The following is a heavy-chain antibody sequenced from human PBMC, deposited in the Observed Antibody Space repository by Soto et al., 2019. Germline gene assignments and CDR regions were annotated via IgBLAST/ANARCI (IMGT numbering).Heavy chain of an antibody. V-gene: IGHV3-21*01. J-gene: IGHJ4*02. CDR2: ISGSGSYI. Sequence: LRLSCAASGFTFSSFSMNWVRQAPGKGLEWVSSISGSGSYIYYADSVKGRFTISRDNAKNSLYLQMNSLRADDTAVYYCATPLGTAGSSFDYWGQGTLVTVSS. D-gene: IGHD7-27*01. CDR3: ATPLGTAGSSFDY. CDR1: GFTFSSFS.